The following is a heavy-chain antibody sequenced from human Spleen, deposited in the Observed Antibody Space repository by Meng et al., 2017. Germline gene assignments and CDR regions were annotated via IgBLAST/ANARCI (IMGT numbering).Heavy chain of an antibody. D-gene: IGHD5-24*01. J-gene: IGHJ4*02. CDR3: ARGPTSMAHDFDY. CDR2: TNHSGST. Sequence: SVILSLTSVVSGGSFSDYYWSWTRQPPGKGLEWFGVTNHSGSTNYNASLESRATISVDTTQNDLSLKVSSVTTADSAVYYCARGPTSMAHDFDYWGQGTLVTVSS. V-gene: IGHV4-34*01. CDR1: GGSFSDYY.